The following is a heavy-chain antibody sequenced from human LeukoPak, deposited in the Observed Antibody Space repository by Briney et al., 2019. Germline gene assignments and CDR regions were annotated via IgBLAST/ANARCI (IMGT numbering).Heavy chain of an antibody. CDR1: GFTFSSYS. CDR2: ISSSSSTI. V-gene: IGHV3-48*04. CDR3: ARDSPMVREEIESRDY. D-gene: IGHD3-10*01. J-gene: IGHJ4*02. Sequence: GGSLRLSCAASGFTFSSYSMNWVRQAPGKGLEWVSYISSSSSTIYYADSVKGRFTISRDNAKNSLYLQMNSLRAEDTAVYYCARDSPMVREEIESRDYWGQGTLVTVSS.